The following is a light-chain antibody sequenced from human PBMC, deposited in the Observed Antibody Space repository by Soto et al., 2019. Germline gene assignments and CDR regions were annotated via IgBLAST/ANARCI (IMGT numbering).Light chain of an antibody. J-gene: IGLJ1*01. V-gene: IGLV2-14*03. CDR1: SSDVGAYNY. Sequence: QSVLTQPASVSGSPGQSITISCTGTSSDVGAYNYVSWYQQHPGKAPKLMIYDDSNRPSGVPNRFSGSKSGTTASLAITGLQAEDEADYYCQSYDSSLRGVFGTGTKVTVL. CDR2: DDS. CDR3: QSYDSSLRGV.